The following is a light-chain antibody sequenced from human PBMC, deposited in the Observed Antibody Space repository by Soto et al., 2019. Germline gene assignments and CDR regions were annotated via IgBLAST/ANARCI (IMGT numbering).Light chain of an antibody. V-gene: IGKV1-5*01. CDR1: QSISNW. CDR3: QQYGSSPRT. Sequence: DIQITQSPSTLPASVGDRVTITCRASQSISNWLAWYQQKPGTAPKVLIYHASNLQSGVPSRFSGSGSGTEFTLTISRLEPEDFAVYYCQQYGSSPRTFGQGTKVDIK. CDR2: HAS. J-gene: IGKJ1*01.